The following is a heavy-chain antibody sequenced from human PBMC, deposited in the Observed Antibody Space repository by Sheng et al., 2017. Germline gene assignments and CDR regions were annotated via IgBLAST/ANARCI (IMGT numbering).Heavy chain of an antibody. CDR1: GIRFSRYA. CDR2: ISGSGEDT. D-gene: IGHD3-10*01. V-gene: IGHV3-23*04. Sequence: EVQVVESGGGVVQPGGSLRLSCVASGIRFSRYALAWVRQAPGKGLKWVSIISGSGEDTYYADSMRGRFTISRDNSKNTVYLSMNSLRADDTAVYYCATDPWGTRYYDYWGQGTLVTVSS. J-gene: IGHJ4*02. CDR3: ATDPWGTRYYDY.